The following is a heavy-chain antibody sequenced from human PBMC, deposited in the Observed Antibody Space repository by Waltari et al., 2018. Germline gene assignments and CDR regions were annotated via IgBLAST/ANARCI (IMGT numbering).Heavy chain of an antibody. Sequence: QVQLQQWGAGLLKPSETLSLTCAVYGGSFSGYYWSWIRQPPGKGLEWIGEINHSGSTNDNPSLKSRVTISVDTAKNQFSLKLSSVTAADTAVDYCARATYYYDSSGYYYGGYYYYYGMDVWGQGTTVTVSS. CDR3: ARATYYYDSSGYYYGGYYYYYGMDV. CDR2: INHSGST. V-gene: IGHV4-34*01. J-gene: IGHJ6*02. CDR1: GGSFSGYY. D-gene: IGHD3-22*01.